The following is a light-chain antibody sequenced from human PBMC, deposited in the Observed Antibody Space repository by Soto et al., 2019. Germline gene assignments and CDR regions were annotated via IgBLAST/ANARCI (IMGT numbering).Light chain of an antibody. Sequence: DIVMTQSPLSLPVTPGEPASISCRSSQSLLHTNGYNYLDWYLQKPGQSPQALIYLGSNRSSGVPHRFSGSGSGTDFTLKISRVEAEDVGVYYCMQPLQTPRTFGQGTKVEIK. CDR1: QSLLHTNGYNY. CDR3: MQPLQTPRT. J-gene: IGKJ1*01. V-gene: IGKV2-28*01. CDR2: LGS.